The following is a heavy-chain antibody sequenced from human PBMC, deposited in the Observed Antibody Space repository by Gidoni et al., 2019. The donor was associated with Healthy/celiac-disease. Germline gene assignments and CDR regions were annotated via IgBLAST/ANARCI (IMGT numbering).Heavy chain of an antibody. Sequence: EVQLVESGGGLVQPGRSLRLSYAASGFTFDDYAMHWVRQAPGKGLEWVSGIRWNSGSIGYADSVKGRFTISRDNAKNSLYLQMNSLRAEDTALYYCAKDRGTGYYYGMDVWGQGTTVTVSS. D-gene: IGHD3-16*01. V-gene: IGHV3-9*01. CDR3: AKDRGTGYYYGMDV. CDR1: GFTFDDYA. CDR2: IRWNSGSI. J-gene: IGHJ6*02.